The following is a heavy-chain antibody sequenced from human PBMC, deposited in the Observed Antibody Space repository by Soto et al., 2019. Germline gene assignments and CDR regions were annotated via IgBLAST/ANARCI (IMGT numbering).Heavy chain of an antibody. CDR1: GFTFSNAW. CDR3: TTPHRKYYDYVWGSYRSIPGVYGMDV. J-gene: IGHJ6*02. V-gene: IGHV3-15*07. Sequence: GGSLRLSCAASGFTFSNAWMNWVRQAPGKGLEWVGRIKSKTDGGTTDYAAPVKGRFTISRDDSKNTLYLQMNSLKTEDTAVYYCTTPHRKYYDYVWGSYRSIPGVYGMDVWGQGTTVTVSS. D-gene: IGHD3-16*02. CDR2: IKSKTDGGTT.